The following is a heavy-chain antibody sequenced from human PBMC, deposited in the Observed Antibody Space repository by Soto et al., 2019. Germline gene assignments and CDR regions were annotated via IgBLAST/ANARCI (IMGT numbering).Heavy chain of an antibody. CDR3: ARYNSEAIAS. D-gene: IGHD1-1*01. Sequence: TSETLSLTCTVSGTSISSYYWSWIRQPPGKGLEWIANIHYSGTTNYNPSLASRVTLSVDTSKNQFSLKMTSVTAADRAMYFCARYNSEAIASWGRGTLVT. CDR1: GTSISSYY. J-gene: IGHJ4*02. V-gene: IGHV4-59*01. CDR2: IHYSGTT.